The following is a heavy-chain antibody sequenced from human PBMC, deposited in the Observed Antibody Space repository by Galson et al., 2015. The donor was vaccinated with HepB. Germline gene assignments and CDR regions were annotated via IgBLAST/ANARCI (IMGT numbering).Heavy chain of an antibody. CDR2: IIPIFGTA. D-gene: IGHD4-11*01. V-gene: IGHV1-69*13. Sequence: SVKVSCKASGGTFSSYAISWVRQAPGRGLEWMGGIIPIFGTANYAQKFQGRVTITADESTSTAYMELSSLRSEDTAVYYCARGRYSNYYYYYYMDVWGKGTTVTVSS. J-gene: IGHJ6*03. CDR3: ARGRYSNYYYYYYMDV. CDR1: GGTFSSYA.